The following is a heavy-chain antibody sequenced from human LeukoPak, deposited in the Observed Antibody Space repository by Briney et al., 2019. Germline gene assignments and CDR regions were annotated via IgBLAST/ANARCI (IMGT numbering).Heavy chain of an antibody. CDR1: GYSISSGYY. V-gene: IGHV4-38-2*02. CDR2: IYHSGST. Sequence: SETLSLTCAVSGYSISSGYYWGWIRQPPGKGLEWIGSIYHSGSTYYNPSLKSRVTISVDTSKNQFSLKLSSVTAADTAVYYCARDNSIAAAGPFYFDYWGQGTLVTVSS. J-gene: IGHJ4*02. D-gene: IGHD6-13*01. CDR3: ARDNSIAAAGPFYFDY.